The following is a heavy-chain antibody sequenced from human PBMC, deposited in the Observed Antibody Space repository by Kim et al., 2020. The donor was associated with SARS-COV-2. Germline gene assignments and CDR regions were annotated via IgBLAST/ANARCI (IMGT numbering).Heavy chain of an antibody. CDR3: ARGAARTGMVRGVNRYYYYGMDV. D-gene: IGHD3-10*01. Sequence: SETLSLTCAVYGGSFSGYYWSWFRQPPGKGLEWIGEINHSGRTNYNPSLKSRVTISVDTSKNQFSLKLSSVTAADTAVYYCARGAARTGMVRGVNRYYYYGMDVWGQGTTVTVSS. CDR2: INHSGRT. V-gene: IGHV4-34*01. J-gene: IGHJ6*02. CDR1: GGSFSGYY.